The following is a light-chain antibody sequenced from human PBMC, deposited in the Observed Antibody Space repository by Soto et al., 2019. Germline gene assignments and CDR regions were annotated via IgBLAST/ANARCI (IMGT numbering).Light chain of an antibody. CDR2: GAS. J-gene: IGKJ2*01. V-gene: IGKV3-20*01. CDR1: QSVSSNY. CDR3: QHYGSSPPVT. Sequence: EIVLTQSPGTLSLSPGERATLSCRASQSVSSNYLAWYQQKPGLAPRLLIYGASSKATAIPDRFSGSGSGTDFTLTISRLEPEDFAVYYCQHYGSSPPVTFAQGTKLEIK.